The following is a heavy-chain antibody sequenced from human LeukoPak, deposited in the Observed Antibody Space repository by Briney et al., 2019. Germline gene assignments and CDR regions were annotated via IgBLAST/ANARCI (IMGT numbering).Heavy chain of an antibody. CDR2: INPNSGGT. V-gene: IGHV1-2*02. CDR3: ARGAILRYFGWLLGANWFDP. J-gene: IGHJ5*02. CDR1: GYTFTGYY. Sequence: ASVKVSCKASGYTFTGYYMHWVRQAPGQGLEWMGWINPNSGGTNYAQKFKGRVTMTRDTSISKAYMELSRLRSDDTAVYYCARGAILRYFGWLLGANWFDPWGQGTLVTVSS. D-gene: IGHD3-9*01.